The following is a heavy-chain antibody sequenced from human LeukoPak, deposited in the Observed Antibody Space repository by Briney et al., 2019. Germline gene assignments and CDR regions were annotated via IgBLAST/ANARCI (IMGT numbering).Heavy chain of an antibody. CDR2: INPNSGGT. Sequence: ASVQVSCKASGYTFAGYNMHWVRQAPGQGLEWMGWINPNSGGTNYAQKFQGRVTMTRDTSISTAYMELSRLRSDDTAVYYCARDGFDDSSGYYCGFDYWGQGTLVTVSS. J-gene: IGHJ4*02. CDR3: ARDGFDDSSGYYCGFDY. CDR1: GYTFAGYN. D-gene: IGHD3-22*01. V-gene: IGHV1-2*02.